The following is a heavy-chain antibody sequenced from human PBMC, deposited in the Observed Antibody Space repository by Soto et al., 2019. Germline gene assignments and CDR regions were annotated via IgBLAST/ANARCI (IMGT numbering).Heavy chain of an antibody. CDR3: ARWLEVLTTSDS. CDR1: GFNFSDYY. D-gene: IGHD3-22*01. J-gene: IGHJ5*01. CDR2: ISSSSRDT. Sequence: QVQLVESGGGLVKPGGSLRLSCAASGFNFSDYYMTWIRQAPGKGLEWISYISSSSRDTEYADSVKGRFMISRDNAKRSMSLQMNSLRVEDTAVYYCARWLEVLTTSDSWGQGILFTVSS. V-gene: IGHV3-11*06.